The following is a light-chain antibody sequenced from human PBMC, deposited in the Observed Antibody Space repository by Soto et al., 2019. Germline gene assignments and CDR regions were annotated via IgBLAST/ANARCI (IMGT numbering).Light chain of an antibody. CDR1: SSNIGSFYD. V-gene: IGLV1-40*01. J-gene: IGLJ2*01. Sequence: QSVLTQPPSVSGAPGQRVTIPCTGSSSNIGSFYDVHWYQQLPGTVPKLLIYGDNNRPAGVPDLFSGSKSGTAASLAITGRRADDEADDYCPSYDNSLKHVVFGGGTQVTGL. CDR2: GDN. CDR3: PSYDNSLKHVV.